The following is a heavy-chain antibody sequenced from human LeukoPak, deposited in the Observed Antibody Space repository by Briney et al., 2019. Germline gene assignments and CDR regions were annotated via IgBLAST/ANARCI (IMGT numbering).Heavy chain of an antibody. V-gene: IGHV3-74*01. CDR2: ISSDGSSA. CDR3: VRDVDDYDHHRGDS. CDR1: GFTFINYW. D-gene: IGHD4-17*01. J-gene: IGHJ4*02. Sequence: GGSLRLSCAASGFTFINYWMHWVRQDPGKGLVWVSRISSDGSSAVYADSVKGRFTISRDNAKNSLYLQMNSLRAEDTAVYYCVRDVDDYDHHRGDSWGQGTLVTVSS.